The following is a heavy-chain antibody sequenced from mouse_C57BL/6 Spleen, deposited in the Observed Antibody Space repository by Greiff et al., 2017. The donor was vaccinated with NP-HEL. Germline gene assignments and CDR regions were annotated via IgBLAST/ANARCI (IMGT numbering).Heavy chain of an antibody. Sequence: VQLQQSGPELVKPGASVKISCKASGYAFSSSWMNWVKQRPGKGLEWIGRIYPGDGDTNYNGKFKGKATLTADKSSSTAYMQLSSLTSEDSAVYCCARPLGDGNYWGQGTTLTVFS. CDR3: ARPLGDGNY. CDR2: IYPGDGDT. V-gene: IGHV1-82*01. CDR1: GYAFSSSW. D-gene: IGHD6-1*01. J-gene: IGHJ2*01.